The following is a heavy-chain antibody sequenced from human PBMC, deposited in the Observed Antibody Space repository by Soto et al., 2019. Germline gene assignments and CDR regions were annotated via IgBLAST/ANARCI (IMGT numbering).Heavy chain of an antibody. CDR3: NRVNWGKLDY. V-gene: IGHV3-15*01. CDR1: GFTLSNAW. Sequence: EVQLVESGGGLVEPGGSLRLSCAASGFTLSNAWMSWVRQAPGKGLEWVGRIKSKTDGGTTEYAAPVRGRFTITRDDSKNTLDLQMSSLKTEYTAMYYCNRVNWGKLDYWGQGTLATVSS. D-gene: IGHD3-16*01. CDR2: IKSKTDGGTT. J-gene: IGHJ4*02.